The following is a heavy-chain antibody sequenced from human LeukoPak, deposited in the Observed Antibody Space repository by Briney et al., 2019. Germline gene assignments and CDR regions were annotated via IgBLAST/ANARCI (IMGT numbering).Heavy chain of an antibody. D-gene: IGHD3-3*01. V-gene: IGHV3-23*01. Sequence: GGSLRLSCAASGFTFSSYAMSWVRQAPGKGLEWVSAISGSGGSTYYADSVKGRFTISRDNAKNSLYLQMNSLRAEDTAVYYCARDGHDFWGMWGQGTMVTVSS. CDR1: GFTFSSYA. CDR2: ISGSGGST. CDR3: ARDGHDFWGM. J-gene: IGHJ3*01.